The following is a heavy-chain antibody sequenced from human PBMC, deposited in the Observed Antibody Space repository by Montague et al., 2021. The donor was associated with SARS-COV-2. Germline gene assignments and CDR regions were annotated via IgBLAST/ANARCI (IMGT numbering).Heavy chain of an antibody. CDR1: GASVRSDNSY. Sequence: SETLSLTCTVSGASVRSDNSYWNCIRPPPGKGLEGNGNISYSGSTNHTPSLKSRVTVSVDTSKYQLSLKAISATAADMAVYYCARFGYESVGYYYIYQYWGQGTLVTVSS. D-gene: IGHD3-22*01. CDR3: ARFGYESVGYYYIYQY. V-gene: IGHV4-61*01. J-gene: IGHJ1*01. CDR2: ISYSGST.